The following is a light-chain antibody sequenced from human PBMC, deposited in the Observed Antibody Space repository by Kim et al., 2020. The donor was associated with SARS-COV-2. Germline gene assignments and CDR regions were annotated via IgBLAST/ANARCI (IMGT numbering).Light chain of an antibody. Sequence: EIVLTQSPATLSLSPGERATLSCRASQSVGSYLAWYQHKPGQAPRLLIYDASNRATGIPARFSGSGSGTDFILTITSLEPEDFAVYYCEQRSYWLTFGGGTRVDIK. J-gene: IGKJ4*01. CDR1: QSVGSY. CDR3: EQRSYWLT. CDR2: DAS. V-gene: IGKV3-11*01.